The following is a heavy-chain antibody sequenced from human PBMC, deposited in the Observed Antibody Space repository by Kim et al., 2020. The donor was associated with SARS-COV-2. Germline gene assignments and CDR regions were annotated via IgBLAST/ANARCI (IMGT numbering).Heavy chain of an antibody. D-gene: IGHD3-3*01. CDR3: AKGPSPADYDFWSGPGVDD. Sequence: GGSLRLSCAASGFTFSSYAMSWVRQAPGKGLEWVSAISGSGGSTYYADSVKGRFTISRDNSKNTLYLQMNSQRAEDTAVYYCAKGPSPADYDFWSGPGVDDWGQGTLVTFSS. J-gene: IGHJ4*02. CDR1: GFTFSSYA. CDR2: ISGSGGST. V-gene: IGHV3-23*01.